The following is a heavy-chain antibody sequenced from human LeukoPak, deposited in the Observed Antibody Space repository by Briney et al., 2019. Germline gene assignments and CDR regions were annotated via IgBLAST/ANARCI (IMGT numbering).Heavy chain of an antibody. V-gene: IGHV4-39*01. CDR1: GGSISSSSYY. CDR3: ARRNAMDV. J-gene: IGHJ6*02. CDR2: IYYSGST. Sequence: SSETLSLTCTVSGGSISSSSYYWGWIRQPPGKGLEWIGSIYYSGSTYYNPSLKSRVTISVDTSKNQFSLKLSSVTAADTAVYYCARRNAMDVWGQGTTVIVFS.